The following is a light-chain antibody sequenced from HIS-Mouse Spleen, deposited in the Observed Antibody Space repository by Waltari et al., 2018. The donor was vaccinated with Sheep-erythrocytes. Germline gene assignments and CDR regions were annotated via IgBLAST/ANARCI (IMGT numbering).Light chain of an antibody. Sequence: EIQRTQSPSSLSASVGDRVTITCQASQDISNYLNWYQQKPGKAPKLLIYDASNLETGVPSRFSGSGSGTDFTFTISSLQPEDIATYYCQQYDNLPLTFGGGTKVEIK. CDR2: DAS. CDR1: QDISNY. J-gene: IGKJ4*01. CDR3: QQYDNLPLT. V-gene: IGKV1-33*01.